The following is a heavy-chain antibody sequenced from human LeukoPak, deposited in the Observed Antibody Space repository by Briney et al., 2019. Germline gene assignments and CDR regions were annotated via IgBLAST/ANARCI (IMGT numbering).Heavy chain of an antibody. Sequence: GGSLRLSCVASGFTFSSYSMNWVRQAPGKGLEWVSYISSSGTTKYYADSVKGRFTISRDNVKNSLYLQMNSLRDEDTAVYYCAVEGYCSGGRCYTNWFDSWGQGTLVTVYS. V-gene: IGHV3-48*02. J-gene: IGHJ5*01. CDR1: GFTFSSYS. D-gene: IGHD2-15*01. CDR3: AVEGYCSGGRCYTNWFDS. CDR2: ISSSGTTK.